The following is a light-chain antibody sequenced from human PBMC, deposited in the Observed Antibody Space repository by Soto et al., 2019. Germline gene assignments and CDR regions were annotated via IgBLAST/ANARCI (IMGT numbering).Light chain of an antibody. J-gene: IGKJ2*01. CDR1: QSIGRW. CDR3: LQYDSRYT. V-gene: IGKV1-5*01. CDR2: DVS. Sequence: DIQMTQSPSTLSASFGDRVTITCRASQSIGRWLAWYQQKPGKAPRLLIHDVSTLQSGVPSMLSGSGSGTEFTLTISSLQPDDFASYYCLQYDSRYTFGQGTKVDIK.